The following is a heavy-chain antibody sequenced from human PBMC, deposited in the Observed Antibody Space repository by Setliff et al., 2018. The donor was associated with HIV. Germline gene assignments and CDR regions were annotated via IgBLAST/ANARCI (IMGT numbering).Heavy chain of an antibody. J-gene: IGHJ3*02. CDR1: GYSISTNEW. CDR3: ARTVPHSAAQDAFDI. Sequence: SETLSLTCAVSGYSISTNEWWGWIRQPPGKGLAWIGYISNSGKIYYDPSLNSRVTLSADTSKNQLSLKLTSVTAEDTGVYYCARTVPHSAAQDAFDIWGQGTVVTVS. V-gene: IGHV4-28*05. D-gene: IGHD4-4*01. CDR2: ISNSGKI.